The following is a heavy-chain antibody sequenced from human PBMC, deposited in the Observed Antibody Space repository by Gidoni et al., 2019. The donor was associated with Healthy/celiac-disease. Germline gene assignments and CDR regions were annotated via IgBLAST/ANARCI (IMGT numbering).Heavy chain of an antibody. CDR1: GYTFTSYG. J-gene: IGHJ4*02. CDR3: ARDEGSYYYGSGSYYQGTPHDY. CDR2: CSAYNGNT. Sequence: QVQLVQSGAEVKKPGASVKVSGKASGYTFTSYGISWVRQAPGQGLEWMGWCSAYNGNTNYAQQLQGRVTLTPDTSTSTAYMELRSLRSDDTAVYYCARDEGSYYYGSGSYYQGTPHDYWGQGTLVTVSS. V-gene: IGHV1-18*01. D-gene: IGHD3-10*01.